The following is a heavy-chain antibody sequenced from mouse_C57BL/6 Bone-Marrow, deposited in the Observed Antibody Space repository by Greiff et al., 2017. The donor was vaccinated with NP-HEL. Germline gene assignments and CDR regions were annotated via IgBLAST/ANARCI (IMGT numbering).Heavy chain of an antibody. D-gene: IGHD1-1*01. V-gene: IGHV1-9*01. CDR2: ILPGSGNT. J-gene: IGHJ2*01. Sequence: QVQLQQSGAELMKPGASVKLSCKATGYTFTGNWIEWVKQRPGHGLEWIGEILPGSGNTYYNERFKGKATFTPDTSSNTAYMQLSSLTTEDSAIYYCARDYYGSSYFDYWGQGTTLTVSS. CDR1: GYTFTGNW. CDR3: ARDYYGSSYFDY.